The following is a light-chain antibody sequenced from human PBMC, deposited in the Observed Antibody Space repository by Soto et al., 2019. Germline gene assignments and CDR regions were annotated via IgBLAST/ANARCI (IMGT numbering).Light chain of an antibody. CDR2: WAS. J-gene: IGKJ4*01. V-gene: IGKV4-1*01. CDR3: QQYYSSPLT. CDR1: QSVLYSSNNKNY. Sequence: IMMTQSPDSLAVSLGERATINCKPSQSVLYSSNNKNYLAWYQQKPGQPPKLLIYWASTRESGVPDRFSGSGSGTDFSLTITSLQAEDVAVYYCQQYYSSPLTFGGGTKVEIE.